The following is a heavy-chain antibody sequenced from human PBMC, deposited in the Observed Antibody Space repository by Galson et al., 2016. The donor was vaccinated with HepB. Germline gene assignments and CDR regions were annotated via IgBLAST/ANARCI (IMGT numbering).Heavy chain of an antibody. J-gene: IGHJ4*02. CDR1: GYTFTSYG. Sequence: SVKVSCKASGYTFTSYGISWVRQAPGQGLEWMGWISAHNENTHYAQKFQGRLTVTTDTSTRIAYMELSSLTSDDTAVYYCARDAVMVRELDYWGQGTLVTVSS. V-gene: IGHV1-18*01. CDR2: ISAHNENT. CDR3: ARDAVMVRELDY. D-gene: IGHD3-10*01.